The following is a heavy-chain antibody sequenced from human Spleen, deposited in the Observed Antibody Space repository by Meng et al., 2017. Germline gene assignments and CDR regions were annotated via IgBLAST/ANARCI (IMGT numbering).Heavy chain of an antibody. J-gene: IGHJ4*02. D-gene: IGHD6-25*01. Sequence: QVQLVRSGGELKKPGASVKVSCKPSGYNFPDYYIHWVRRAPGQGLEWMGRINPKSGDTHYAQKFQARVTMTGDTSISTAYMELSGLRSDDTAMYYCARDEDISAAGKLFGDYWGQGTLVTVSS. CDR1: GYNFPDYY. V-gene: IGHV1-2*06. CDR3: ARDEDISAAGKLFGDY. CDR2: INPKSGDT.